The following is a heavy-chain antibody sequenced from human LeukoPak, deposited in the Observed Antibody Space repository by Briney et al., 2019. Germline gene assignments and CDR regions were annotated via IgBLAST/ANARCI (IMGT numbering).Heavy chain of an antibody. Sequence: GGSLRLSCAASGFIFGGYAMHWVRQAPGKGLQWLAVISYDGGKTYYADSVEGRFTISRDNSKSTVYLEINSLRSEDTAIHYCARGFNDFWSGSQLEYWGQGTLVTVSS. CDR2: ISYDGGKT. D-gene: IGHD3-3*01. CDR3: ARGFNDFWSGSQLEY. V-gene: IGHV3-30-3*01. J-gene: IGHJ4*02. CDR1: GFIFGGYA.